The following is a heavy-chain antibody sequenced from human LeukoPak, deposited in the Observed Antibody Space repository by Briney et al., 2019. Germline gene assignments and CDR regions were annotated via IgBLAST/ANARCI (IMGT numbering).Heavy chain of an antibody. CDR1: GFTFSSYE. CDR3: ARAYDSSGLSYWYFNL. Sequence: PGGSLRLSCAASGFTFSSYEMNWVRQAPGKGLEWVSYISSSGSSIYYADSVKGRFTISRDNAKNSLYLQMNSLRAEDTAVYYCARAYDSSGLSYWYFNLWGRGALVTVSS. V-gene: IGHV3-48*03. J-gene: IGHJ2*01. CDR2: ISSSGSSI. D-gene: IGHD3-22*01.